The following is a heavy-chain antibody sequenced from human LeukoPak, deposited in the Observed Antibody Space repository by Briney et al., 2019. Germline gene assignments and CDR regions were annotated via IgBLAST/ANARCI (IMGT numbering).Heavy chain of an antibody. D-gene: IGHD2-21*02. CDR3: ARERLLRAFDI. CDR1: GFTFSSYA. J-gene: IGHJ3*02. V-gene: IGHV3-30-3*01. Sequence: GGSLRLSCAASGFTFSSYAMHWVRQAPGKGLEWVAVISYDGSNKYYADSVKGRFTISRGNSKNTLYLQMNSLRAEDTAVHYCARERLLRAFDIWGQGTMVTVSS. CDR2: ISYDGSNK.